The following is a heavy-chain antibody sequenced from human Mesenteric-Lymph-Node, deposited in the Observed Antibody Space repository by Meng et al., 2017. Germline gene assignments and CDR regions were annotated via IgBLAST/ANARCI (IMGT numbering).Heavy chain of an antibody. V-gene: IGHV3-33*01. CDR3: ARDRCSSTSCYFEFDY. CDR2: IWYDGSNK. J-gene: IGHJ4*02. D-gene: IGHD2-2*01. Sequence: GESLKISCAASGFTFSSYGMHWVRQAPGKGLEWVAVIWYDGSNKYYADSVKGRFTISRDNSKNTLYLQMNSLRAEDTAVYYCARDRCSSTSCYFEFDYWGQGTRVTVSS. CDR1: GFTFSSYG.